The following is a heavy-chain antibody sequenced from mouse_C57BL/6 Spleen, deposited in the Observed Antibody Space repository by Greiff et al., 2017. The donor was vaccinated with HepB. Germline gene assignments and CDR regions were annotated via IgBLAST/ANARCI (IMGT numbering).Heavy chain of an antibody. J-gene: IGHJ2*01. V-gene: IGHV1S81*02. CDR3: ARIKKIVATYFDY. CDR2: TNPTNGRT. D-gene: IGHD1-1*01. CDR1: GYTFTSYW. Sequence: VQLQQSGAELVKAGASVKMSCKASGYTFTSYWMHWVKQRLGQGLEWFAETNPTNGRTYYNETFKSKATLTVDKSYSTAYMLLSGPTFEDSAVYYCARIKKIVATYFDYWGQGTTLTVSS.